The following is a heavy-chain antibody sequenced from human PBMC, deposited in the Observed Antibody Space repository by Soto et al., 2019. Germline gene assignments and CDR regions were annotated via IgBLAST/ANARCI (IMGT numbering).Heavy chain of an antibody. CDR1: GFTFSRYA. CDR3: ARERGTYGGNASDY. J-gene: IGHJ4*02. V-gene: IGHV3-30-3*01. D-gene: IGHD2-15*01. Sequence: GGSLRLSCAASGFTFSRYALHWVRHAPGKGLDWVAVISSDGSNKYYADSVKGRFTISRDKSTNTVYLEMSSLRAEDTAVYYCARERGTYGGNASDYWGQGALVTGSS. CDR2: ISSDGSNK.